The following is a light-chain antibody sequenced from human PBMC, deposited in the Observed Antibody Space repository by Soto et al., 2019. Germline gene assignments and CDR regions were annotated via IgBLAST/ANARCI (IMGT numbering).Light chain of an antibody. Sequence: SALAHPPSLSGSPGQSVNMSCTGTGMDVGRYNRVSWYQQPPGTAPKVLIYEVSKRPSGVPDRFSGYKSGNTASLTISGLQAEDEADYYCCSYTGSYLYVFGTGTKVTVL. CDR3: CSYTGSYLYV. V-gene: IGLV2-18*02. CDR2: EVS. CDR1: GMDVGRYNR. J-gene: IGLJ1*01.